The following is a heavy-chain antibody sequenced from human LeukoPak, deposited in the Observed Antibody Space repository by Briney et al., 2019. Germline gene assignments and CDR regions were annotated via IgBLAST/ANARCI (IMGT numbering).Heavy chain of an antibody. D-gene: IGHD3-22*01. V-gene: IGHV4-34*01. Sequence: SETLSLTCAVYGGSFSGYYWSWIRQPPGKGLEWIGEINHSGSTNYNPSLKSRVTISVDTSKNQFSLKLSSVTAADTAVYYCARGLVRCRYYYDSSGYYWGQGTLVTVSS. CDR1: GGSFSGYY. CDR3: ARGLVRCRYYYDSSGYY. CDR2: INHSGST. J-gene: IGHJ4*02.